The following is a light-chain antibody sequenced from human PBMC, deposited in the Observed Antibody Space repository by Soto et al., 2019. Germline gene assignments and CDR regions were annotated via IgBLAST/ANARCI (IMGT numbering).Light chain of an antibody. V-gene: IGKV3-20*01. CDR2: TTS. CDR3: QQCGGSPLFS. CDR1: QSVTSSC. Sequence: EIVLTQSPGTLSLSPGERATLSCTASQSVTSSCLAWYQRKPGQAPRLLIHTTSTRATDIPDRFSGSGSGTDFTLTISRLEPEYFAVYYCQQCGGSPLFSFGPGTRVDI. J-gene: IGKJ3*01.